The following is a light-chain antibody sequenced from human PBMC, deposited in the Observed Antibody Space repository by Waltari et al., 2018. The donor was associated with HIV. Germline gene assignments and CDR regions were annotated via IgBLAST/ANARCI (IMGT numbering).Light chain of an antibody. CDR2: GAF. V-gene: IGKV1-NL1*01. J-gene: IGKJ4*01. CDR1: QDLSNS. CDR3: QQYYGVPLT. Sequence: DIQLTQSPSSLAAAIGDTVTIPCRGSQDLSNSVCWFQLQPGKAPKLLVHGAFILQRGVPSRFSGSGSGTDYTLTITGLQVEDFATYFCQQYYGVPLTFGGGTRVDI.